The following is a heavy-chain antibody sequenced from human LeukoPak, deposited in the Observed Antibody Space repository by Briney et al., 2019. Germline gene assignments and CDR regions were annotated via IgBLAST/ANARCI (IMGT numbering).Heavy chain of an antibody. J-gene: IGHJ6*02. D-gene: IGHD3-3*01. CDR2: ISGSGGST. V-gene: IGHV3-23*01. Sequence: GGSLRLSCAASGFTFSSYAMSWVRQAPGKGLEWVSAISGSGGSTYYADSVKGRFTISRDNSKNTLYLQINSLRAEDTAVYYCAKAPFTMTAYGMDVWGQGTTVTVSS. CDR1: GFTFSSYA. CDR3: AKAPFTMTAYGMDV.